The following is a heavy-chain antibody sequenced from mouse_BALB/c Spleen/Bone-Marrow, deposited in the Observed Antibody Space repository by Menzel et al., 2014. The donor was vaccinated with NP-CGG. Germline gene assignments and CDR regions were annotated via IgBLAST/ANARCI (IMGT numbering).Heavy chain of an antibody. CDR3: ARARFYYGKLVDY. CDR1: GFTFSSYA. V-gene: IGHV5-6-5*01. CDR2: ISSGGST. D-gene: IGHD1-1*01. Sequence: EVHLVESGGGLVKPGVSLKLSCAASGFTFSSYAMSWVRQTPEKRLEWVASISSGGSTYYPDSVKGRFTISRDNARNILYLQMSRRRSEDTAMYYCARARFYYGKLVDYWGQGTSVTVTS. J-gene: IGHJ4*01.